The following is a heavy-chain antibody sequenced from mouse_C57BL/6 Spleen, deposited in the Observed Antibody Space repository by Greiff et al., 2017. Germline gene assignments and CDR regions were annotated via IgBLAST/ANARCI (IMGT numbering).Heavy chain of an antibody. CDR1: GFTFSDYY. J-gene: IGHJ1*03. CDR2: ISNGGGST. D-gene: IGHD2-2*01. CDR3: ARRGYDGPYWYFDV. V-gene: IGHV5-12*01. Sequence: EVQLQESGGGLVQPGGSLKLSCAASGFTFSDYYMYWVRQTPEKRLEWVAYISNGGGSTYYPDTVKGRFTISRDNAKNTLYLQMSRLKSEDTAMYYCARRGYDGPYWYFDVWGTGTTVTVSS.